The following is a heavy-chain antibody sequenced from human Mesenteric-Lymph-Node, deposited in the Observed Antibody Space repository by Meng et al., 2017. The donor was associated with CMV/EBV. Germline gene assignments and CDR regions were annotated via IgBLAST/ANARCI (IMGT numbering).Heavy chain of an antibody. CDR3: ARDLYLVVPAALERSLGQYYYYGLDV. CDR1: GYTFTDYY. Sequence: ASVKVSCKASGYTFTDYYVHWVRQAPGHGLEWMGWINPNSGATNYAQNFQGRVTMTRDTSISTAFMELSRLRSDDTAVYFCARDLYLVVPAALERSLGQYYYYGLDVWGHGTTVTVS. D-gene: IGHD2-2*01. J-gene: IGHJ6*02. CDR2: INPNSGAT. V-gene: IGHV1-2*02.